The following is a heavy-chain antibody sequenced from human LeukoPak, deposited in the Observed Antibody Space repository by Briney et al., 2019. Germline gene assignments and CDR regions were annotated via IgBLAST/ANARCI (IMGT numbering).Heavy chain of an antibody. J-gene: IGHJ4*02. V-gene: IGHV4-59*10. Sequence: SETLSLTCAVYGGSFSGYYWSWIRQPPGKGLEWIGRIYASGSTNYNPSLKSRVTISVDTSKNPFSLKLSSVTAADTAVYYCARGGVRWTYYFDYWGQGTLVTVSS. D-gene: IGHD1-1*01. CDR3: ARGGVRWTYYFDY. CDR2: IYASGST. CDR1: GGSFSGYY.